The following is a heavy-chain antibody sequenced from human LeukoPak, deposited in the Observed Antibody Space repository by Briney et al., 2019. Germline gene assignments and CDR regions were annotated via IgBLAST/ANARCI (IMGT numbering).Heavy chain of an antibody. CDR1: GGSVSSGSYY. CDR3: ATVRWNDGDAFDI. V-gene: IGHV4-61*01. J-gene: IGHJ3*02. D-gene: IGHD1-1*01. CDR2: SSYSGST. Sequence: ASETLSLTCSVSGGSVSSGSYYWSWIRRPPGKGLEWIGYSSYSGSTSYNPSLKSRVTIAVDTSKNQFSLRLRSVTAADTAVYYCATVRWNDGDAFDIWGQGTMVTVSS.